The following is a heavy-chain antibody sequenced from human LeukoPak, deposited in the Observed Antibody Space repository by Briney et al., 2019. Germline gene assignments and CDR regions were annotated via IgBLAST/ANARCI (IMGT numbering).Heavy chain of an antibody. Sequence: GSSVKVSCKASGGTFSSYAISWVRQAPGQGLEWMGGIIPIFGTANYAQKFQGRVTITADESTSTAYMELSSLRSEDTAVYYCAREGPPVAGTTWSFDYWGQGTLVTVSS. J-gene: IGHJ4*02. CDR1: GGTFSSYA. V-gene: IGHV1-69*01. CDR2: IIPIFGTA. D-gene: IGHD6-19*01. CDR3: AREGPPVAGTTWSFDY.